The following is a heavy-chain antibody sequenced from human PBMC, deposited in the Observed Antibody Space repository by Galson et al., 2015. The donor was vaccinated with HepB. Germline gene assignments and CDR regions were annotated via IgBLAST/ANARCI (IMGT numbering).Heavy chain of an antibody. V-gene: IGHV3-48*04. CDR3: ARDMYSSSWYAPEGGDV. Sequence: CAASGFTFRSYSMNWVRQAPGKGLEWVSYISSSSSTIYYADSVKGRFTISRDNAKNSLYLQMNSLGAEDTAVYYCARDMYSSSWYAPEGGDVWGQGTTVTVSS. CDR1: GFTFRSYS. J-gene: IGHJ6*02. D-gene: IGHD6-13*01. CDR2: ISSSSSTI.